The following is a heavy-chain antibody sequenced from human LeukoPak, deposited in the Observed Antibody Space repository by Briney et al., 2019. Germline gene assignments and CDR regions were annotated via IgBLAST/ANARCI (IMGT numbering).Heavy chain of an antibody. J-gene: IGHJ5*02. CDR1: GGSISSYY. Sequence: SETLSLTCTVSGGSISSYYWSWIRQPPGEGLEWIGYIYYSGSTNYNPSLKSRVTISVDTSKNQFSLKLSSVTAADTAVYYCARDLRAGIAAAGSHRWFDPWGQGTLVTVSS. CDR3: ARDLRAGIAAAGSHRWFDP. D-gene: IGHD6-13*01. V-gene: IGHV4-59*01. CDR2: IYYSGST.